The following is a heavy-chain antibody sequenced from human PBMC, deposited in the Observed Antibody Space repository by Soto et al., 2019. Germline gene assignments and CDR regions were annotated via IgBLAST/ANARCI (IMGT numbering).Heavy chain of an antibody. CDR2: VYYTGST. Sequence: QVQLQESGPGLVKPSETLSLTCSVSGGSISTFHWSWIRQPPGKGPEWIGYVYYTGSTNYNPSFTSRVTILVDTSKNQFSLKLTSVTAADTAVYYCVRWVGHFDFWGQGTLVTVSS. D-gene: IGHD1-26*01. CDR3: VRWVGHFDF. J-gene: IGHJ4*02. CDR1: GGSISTFH. V-gene: IGHV4-59*03.